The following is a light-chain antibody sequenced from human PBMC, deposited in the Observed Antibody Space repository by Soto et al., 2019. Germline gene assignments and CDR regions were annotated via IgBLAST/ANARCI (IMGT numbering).Light chain of an antibody. Sequence: DIQMTQSPSSVSASVGDRVTITCRASQNINGWLAWYQQKPGKAPQLLISGTSTLQTGVPSRFSGSASGSYFTLTISSLQPEDFATYFCQQSDNFPFTFGPGTKVDI. CDR3: QQSDNFPFT. J-gene: IGKJ3*01. CDR1: QNINGW. V-gene: IGKV1-12*02. CDR2: GTS.